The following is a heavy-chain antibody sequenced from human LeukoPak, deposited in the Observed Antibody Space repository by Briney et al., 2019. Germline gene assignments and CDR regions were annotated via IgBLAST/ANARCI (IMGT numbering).Heavy chain of an antibody. D-gene: IGHD3-22*01. Sequence: GGSLRLSCAASGFTFDDYAMHWVRQAPGKGLEWVSGISWNSGSIGYADSVKGRFTISRDNAKNSLYLQMNSLRAEDTALYYCAKAAMIVVASWFDPWGQGTLVTVSS. V-gene: IGHV3-9*01. CDR3: AKAAMIVVASWFDP. CDR2: ISWNSGSI. CDR1: GFTFDDYA. J-gene: IGHJ5*02.